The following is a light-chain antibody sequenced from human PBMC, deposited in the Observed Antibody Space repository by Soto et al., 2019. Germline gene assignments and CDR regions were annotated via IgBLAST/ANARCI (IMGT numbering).Light chain of an antibody. CDR2: EVS. Sequence: QSALTQPPSASGSPGQSVTISCTGTSSDVGGCKFVSWYQQYPGKAPKLIISEVSKRPSGVPDRFSGFKSGNTASLTVSGLRAEDEADYYCSSCAGSNNPYVFGTGTKLTVL. V-gene: IGLV2-8*01. CDR3: SSCAGSNNPYV. J-gene: IGLJ1*01. CDR1: SSDVGGCKF.